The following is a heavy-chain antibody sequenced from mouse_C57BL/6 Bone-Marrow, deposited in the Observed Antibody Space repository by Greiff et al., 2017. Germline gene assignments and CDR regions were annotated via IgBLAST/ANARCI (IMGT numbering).Heavy chain of an antibody. D-gene: IGHD1-1*01. J-gene: IGHJ3*01. Sequence: VQLQESGAELVKPGASVKISCKASGYAFSSYWMNWVKQRPGKGLEWIGQMYPGDGDTNYNGKFKGKATLTADKSSSTAYMQLSSLTSEDSAVYFCARSIITTVGDSFAYWGQGTLVTVSA. CDR2: MYPGDGDT. CDR1: GYAFSSYW. CDR3: ARSIITTVGDSFAY. V-gene: IGHV1-80*01.